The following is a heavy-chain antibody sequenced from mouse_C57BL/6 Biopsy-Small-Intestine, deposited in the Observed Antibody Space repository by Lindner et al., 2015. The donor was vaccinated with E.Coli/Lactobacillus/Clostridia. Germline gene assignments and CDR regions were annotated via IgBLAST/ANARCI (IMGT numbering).Heavy chain of an antibody. J-gene: IGHJ2*01. V-gene: IGHV1-82*01. Sequence: QLQESGPELVKPGASVKISCKASGYAFSNSWMNWVKQRPGKGLEWIGRIFPGDGDTNYNGKFKGKATLTADKSSSTAYMQLSSLTSEDSAVYFCAEYDYDAGIFDYWGQGTPSQSPQ. CDR2: IFPGDGDT. CDR1: GYAFSNSW. D-gene: IGHD2-4*01. CDR3: AEYDYDAGIFDY.